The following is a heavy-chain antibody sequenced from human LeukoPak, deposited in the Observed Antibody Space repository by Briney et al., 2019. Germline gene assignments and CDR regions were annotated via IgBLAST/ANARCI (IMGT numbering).Heavy chain of an antibody. CDR1: GGTFSSYA. Sequence: SVRVSCKASGGTFSSYAISWVRQAPGQGLEWMGRIIPIFGIANYAQKFQGRVTITADKSTSTAYMELSSLRSEDTAVYYCASLTRPRGYFYGMDVWGQGTTVTVSS. CDR3: ASLTRPRGYFYGMDV. J-gene: IGHJ6*02. CDR2: IIPIFGIA. V-gene: IGHV1-69*04.